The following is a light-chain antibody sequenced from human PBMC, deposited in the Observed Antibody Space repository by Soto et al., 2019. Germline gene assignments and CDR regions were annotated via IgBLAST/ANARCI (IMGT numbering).Light chain of an antibody. V-gene: IGKV3-20*01. Sequence: EIVLTQSPGTLSLSPGERATLSCRASQNVISSYFAWYQQKPGQAPRLLIYGASSRATGIPDRFSGSGSGTDFTLTISRLEPEDFAVYYCQQYGSSITFGQGTRLQMK. CDR3: QQYGSSIT. J-gene: IGKJ5*01. CDR1: QNVISSY. CDR2: GAS.